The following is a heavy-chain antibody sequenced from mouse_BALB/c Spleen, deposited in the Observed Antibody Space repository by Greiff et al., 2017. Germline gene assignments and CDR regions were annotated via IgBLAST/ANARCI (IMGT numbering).Heavy chain of an antibody. CDR1: GASITSGY. D-gene: IGHD1-1*01. V-gene: IGHV3-8*02. CDR3: ASYHYYGSSYFDY. Sequence: EVKLVESGPSLVKPSQTLSLTCSVTGASITSGYWNWIRKFPGNNLEYMGYISYSGSTYYNPSLKSRISITRDTSKNQYYLQLNSVTTEDTATYYCASYHYYGSSYFDYWGQGTTLTVSS. CDR2: ISYSGST. J-gene: IGHJ2*01.